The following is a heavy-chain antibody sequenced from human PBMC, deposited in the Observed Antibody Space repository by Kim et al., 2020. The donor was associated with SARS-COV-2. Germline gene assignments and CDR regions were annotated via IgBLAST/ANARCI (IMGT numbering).Heavy chain of an antibody. V-gene: IGHV4-39*01. CDR3: ARGWAVAGTFWFDP. CDR1: GGSISSSSYY. D-gene: IGHD6-19*01. CDR2: IYYSGST. J-gene: IGHJ5*02. Sequence: SETLSLTCTVSGGSISSSSYYWGWIRQPPGKGLEWIGSIYYSGSTYYNPSLKSRVTISVDTSKNQFSLKLSSVTAADTAVYYCARGWAVAGTFWFDPWGQGTLVTVSS.